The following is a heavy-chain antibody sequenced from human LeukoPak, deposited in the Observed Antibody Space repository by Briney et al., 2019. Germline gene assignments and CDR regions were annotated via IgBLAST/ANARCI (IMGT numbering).Heavy chain of an antibody. CDR3: ARTRRPLPPYYYYYGMDV. CDR2: IIPIFGTA. CDR1: GGTFSSYA. D-gene: IGHD6-25*01. J-gene: IGHJ6*04. V-gene: IGHV1-69*06. Sequence: ASVKVSCKASGGTFSSYAISWVRQAPGQGLEWMGGIIPIFGTANYAQKFQGGVTITADKSTSTAYMGLSSLRSEDTAVYYCARTRRPLPPYYYYYGMDVWGKGTTVTVSS.